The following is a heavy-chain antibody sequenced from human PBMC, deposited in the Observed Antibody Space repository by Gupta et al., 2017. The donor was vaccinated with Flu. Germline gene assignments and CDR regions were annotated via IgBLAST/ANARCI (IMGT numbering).Heavy chain of an antibody. V-gene: IGHV3-33*08. Sequence: VELEASGGGVVQPDRSLRLSGAASGFSFSDYGMDWVRQTPGKGLEWLAVIAFDGSSLFYADSVRGRFTISRDNSKDTVYLQLNTARVEDTAFYYCARSAMVAGNNWFFDLWGRGTLVTVSS. CDR1: GFSFSDYG. CDR3: ARSAMVAGNNWFFDL. D-gene: IGHD5-18*01. J-gene: IGHJ2*01. CDR2: IAFDGSSL.